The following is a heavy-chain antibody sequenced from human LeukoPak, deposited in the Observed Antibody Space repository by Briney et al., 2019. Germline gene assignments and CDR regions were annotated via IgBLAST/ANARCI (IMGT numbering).Heavy chain of an antibody. J-gene: IGHJ4*02. CDR2: IRYDGSNK. CDR1: GFTFSIYG. D-gene: IGHD1-1*01. Sequence: PGGSLRLSCAASGFTFSIYGMHWVRQAPGKGLEWVAFIRYDGSNKYYADSVKGRFTISRDNSKNTLYLQMNSLRAEDTAIYYCAKGNDQGVSYPDYWGQGTLVTVSS. CDR3: AKGNDQGVSYPDY. V-gene: IGHV3-30*02.